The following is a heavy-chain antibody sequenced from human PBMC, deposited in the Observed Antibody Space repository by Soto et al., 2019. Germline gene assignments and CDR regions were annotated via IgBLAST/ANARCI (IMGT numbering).Heavy chain of an antibody. CDR3: TKDVHGGYYDILIFYYISDYYCCMDF. J-gene: IGHJ6*02. V-gene: IGHV3-23*01. Sequence: GGSLTLSCAASGFTFSSYAMSWVQQAPGKGLEWVSAISGSGGSTYYADSVKGRYTISRDNSKKTLYLQMNSLRAEDTAVYYCTKDVHGGYYDILIFYYISDYYCCMDFWGQGTMVTVSS. CDR2: ISGSGGST. D-gene: IGHD3-9*01. CDR1: GFTFSSYA.